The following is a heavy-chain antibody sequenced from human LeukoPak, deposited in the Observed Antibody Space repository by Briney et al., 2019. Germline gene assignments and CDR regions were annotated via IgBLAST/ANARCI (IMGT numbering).Heavy chain of an antibody. D-gene: IGHD6-13*01. J-gene: IGHJ1*01. CDR2: IDWNSDSL. CDR3: AKSDRGSSWYVYYFQH. V-gene: IGHV3-9*01. Sequence: GGSLRLSCAASGFTFSNAWMSWVRQAPGKGLEWVSGIDWNSDSLGYAESVKGRFTISRDNAKNSLYLQMNSLTIEDTALYYCAKSDRGSSWYVYYFQHWGQGTLVTVSS. CDR1: GFTFSNAW.